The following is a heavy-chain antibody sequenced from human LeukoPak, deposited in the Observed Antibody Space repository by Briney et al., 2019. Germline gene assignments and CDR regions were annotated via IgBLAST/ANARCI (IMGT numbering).Heavy chain of an antibody. CDR2: ISGSSRYT. CDR3: ARGKDSPGY. Sequence: PGGSLRLSCAASGFTFSDYYMSWIRQAPGKGLEWVAYISGSSRYTDYADSVKGRFTISRDNAKKSLYLQMSSLRAEDTVVYYCARGKDSPGYWGQGTLVTVSS. CDR1: GFTFSDYY. V-gene: IGHV3-11*06. D-gene: IGHD3/OR15-3a*01. J-gene: IGHJ4*02.